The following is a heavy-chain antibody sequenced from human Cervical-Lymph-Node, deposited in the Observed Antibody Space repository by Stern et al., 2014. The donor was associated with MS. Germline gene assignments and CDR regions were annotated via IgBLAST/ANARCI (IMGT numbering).Heavy chain of an antibody. CDR3: ATGKGTTVTTLPYY. J-gene: IGHJ4*02. V-gene: IGHV1-24*01. CDR1: GYTLTELS. CDR2: FDPEDGET. Sequence: VQLLQSGAEVKKPGASVKVSCKVSGYTLTELSMHWVRQAPGKGLEWLGGFDPEDGETIYAQKFQGRVTMTEDTSTDTAYMELSSLRSEDTAVYYCATGKGTTVTTLPYYWGQGTLVTVSS. D-gene: IGHD4-17*01.